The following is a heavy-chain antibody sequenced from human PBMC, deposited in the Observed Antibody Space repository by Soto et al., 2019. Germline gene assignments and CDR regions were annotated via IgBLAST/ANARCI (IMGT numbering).Heavy chain of an antibody. CDR1: GGSISSGGYY. CDR2: IYYSGST. CDR3: ARDRAVALDY. D-gene: IGHD6-19*01. J-gene: IGHJ4*02. Sequence: QVQLQESGPGLVKPSQTLSLTCTVSGGSISSGGYYWSWIRQHPGKGLEWIGYIYYSGSTSYNPSLKSRVTISVDPSKSQVSLELGSVTAAETAVYDCARDRAVALDYWGQGTLVTFS. V-gene: IGHV4-31*03.